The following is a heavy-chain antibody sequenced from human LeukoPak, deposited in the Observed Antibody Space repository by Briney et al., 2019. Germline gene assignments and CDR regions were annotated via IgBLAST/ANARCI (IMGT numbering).Heavy chain of an antibody. CDR2: ISGSGATT. Sequence: PGGSLRLSRAASGFTFSKYAMSWVRQAPGKGLEWVAPISGSGATTYYADSVKGRFTISRDNSKNMLYLQMNSLTADDTAIYYCAKAHDSVVVLDYWGLGTLVTVSS. CDR1: GFTFSKYA. D-gene: IGHD2-2*01. V-gene: IGHV3-23*01. CDR3: AKAHDSVVVLDY. J-gene: IGHJ4*02.